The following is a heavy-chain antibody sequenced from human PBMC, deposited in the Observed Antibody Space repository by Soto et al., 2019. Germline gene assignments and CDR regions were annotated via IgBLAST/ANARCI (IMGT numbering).Heavy chain of an antibody. Sequence: QVQLVQSGAEVKKPGSSVKVSCKASGGTFSSYAISWVRQAPGQGLEWMGGIIPIFGTANYAQKFQGRVTITADESTSTAYMELSSLRSEDTAVYYCARDPPSRIAVAGTSGGSDYWGQGTLVTVSS. CDR2: IIPIFGTA. CDR3: ARDPPSRIAVAGTSGGSDY. D-gene: IGHD6-19*01. V-gene: IGHV1-69*01. J-gene: IGHJ4*02. CDR1: GGTFSSYA.